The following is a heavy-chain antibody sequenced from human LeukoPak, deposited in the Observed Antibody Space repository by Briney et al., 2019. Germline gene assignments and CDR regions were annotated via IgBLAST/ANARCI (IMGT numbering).Heavy chain of an antibody. D-gene: IGHD3-22*01. Sequence: GGSLRLSCAASGFTFSNYWMHWVRHAPGKGLVWVSRINSDGINTSYAESVKGRFTISRDNAKNTLNLQMNSLRAEDTAVYYCARDLGQYYDTSDNWFDPWGQGTLVTVSS. CDR2: INSDGINT. V-gene: IGHV3-74*01. CDR3: ARDLGQYYDTSDNWFDP. CDR1: GFTFSNYW. J-gene: IGHJ5*02.